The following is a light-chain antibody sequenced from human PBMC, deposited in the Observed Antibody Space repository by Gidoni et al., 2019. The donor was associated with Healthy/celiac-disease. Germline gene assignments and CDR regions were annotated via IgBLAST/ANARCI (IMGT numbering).Light chain of an antibody. CDR3: QQYNSYSYT. CDR2: DAS. Sequence: DIQMTHSPSTLSASVGDRVTITCRVSQSISSWLAWYQQKPGKAPKLLIYDASSLESGVPSRFSGSGSGTEFTLTISSLQPDDFATYYCQQYNSYSYTFXQXTKLEIK. V-gene: IGKV1-5*01. CDR1: QSISSW. J-gene: IGKJ2*01.